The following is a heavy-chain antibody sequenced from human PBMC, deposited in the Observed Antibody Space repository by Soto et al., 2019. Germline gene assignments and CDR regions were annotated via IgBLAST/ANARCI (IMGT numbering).Heavy chain of an antibody. CDR1: GGSFSGYY. Sequence: PSETLSLTCAVYGGSFSGYYWSWIRQPPGKGLEWIGEINHSGSTNYNPSLKSRVTISVDTSKNQFSLKLSSVTAADTAVYYCARRSITIFGVVRNYFDYWGQGTLVT. D-gene: IGHD3-3*01. CDR2: INHSGST. J-gene: IGHJ4*02. V-gene: IGHV4-34*01. CDR3: ARRSITIFGVVRNYFDY.